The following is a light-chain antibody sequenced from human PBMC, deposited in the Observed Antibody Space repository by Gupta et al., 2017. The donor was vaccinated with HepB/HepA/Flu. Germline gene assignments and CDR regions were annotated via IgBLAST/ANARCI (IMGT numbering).Light chain of an antibody. Sequence: DIVMTQSPLSLPVTPGEPASISCRSSQSLLHSNGYNYLDWYLQKPGQSPQLLIYLGSNRASGVPDRFSGRGSGTDFTLKISRVEAEDVGVYYCRQALQTPRTFGQGTKVEIK. J-gene: IGKJ1*01. CDR1: QSLLHSNGYNY. CDR3: RQALQTPRT. V-gene: IGKV2-28*01. CDR2: LGS.